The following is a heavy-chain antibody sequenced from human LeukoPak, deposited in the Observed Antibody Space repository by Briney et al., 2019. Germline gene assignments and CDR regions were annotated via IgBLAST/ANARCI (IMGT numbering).Heavy chain of an antibody. CDR3: ARGGIAAAGTFDY. Sequence: QLGGSLRLSCAASGFTFSSYGMHWVRQAPGKGLEWVAFIRYDGSNKYYADSVKGRFTISRDNSKNTLYLQMNSLRAEDTAVYYCARGGIAAAGTFDYWGQGTLVTVSS. D-gene: IGHD6-13*01. V-gene: IGHV3-30*02. J-gene: IGHJ4*02. CDR2: IRYDGSNK. CDR1: GFTFSSYG.